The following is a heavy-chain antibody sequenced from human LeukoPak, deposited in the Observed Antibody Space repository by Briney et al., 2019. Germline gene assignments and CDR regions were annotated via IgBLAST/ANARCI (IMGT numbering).Heavy chain of an antibody. D-gene: IGHD6-19*01. V-gene: IGHV4-59*08. J-gene: IGHJ6*02. CDR2: IYYSGST. Sequence: SETLSLTCTVSGGSISSYYWSWIRQPPGKGLEWIGYIYYSGSTNYNPSLKGRVTISVDTSKNQFSLKLSSVTAADTAVYYCARFTLAVAGIDYYYYGMDVWGQGTTVTVS. CDR1: GGSISSYY. CDR3: ARFTLAVAGIDYYYYGMDV.